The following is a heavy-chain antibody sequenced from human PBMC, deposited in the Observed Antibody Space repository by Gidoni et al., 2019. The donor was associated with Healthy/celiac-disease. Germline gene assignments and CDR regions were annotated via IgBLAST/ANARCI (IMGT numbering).Heavy chain of an antibody. V-gene: IGHV3-21*01. D-gene: IGHD5-18*01. CDR3: ARDGVDTAMSTGYYYYGMDV. CDR2: ISSSSSYL. CDR1: GFTFSSYS. J-gene: IGHJ6*02. Sequence: EVQLVESGGGLVKPGGSLRLSSAASGFTFSSYSMNWVRQAPGKGLDCFSSISSSSSYLYYADSVKGRFTISRDNAKNSLYLQMNSLRAEDTSVYYCARDGVDTAMSTGYYYYGMDVWGQGTTVTVSS.